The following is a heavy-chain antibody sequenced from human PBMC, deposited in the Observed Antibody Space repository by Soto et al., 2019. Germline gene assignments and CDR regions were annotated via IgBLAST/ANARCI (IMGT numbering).Heavy chain of an antibody. CDR3: ARGPSSLTRFDY. CDR1: GFTFSSYA. Sequence: GVSLRLSCAASGFTFSSYAMHWVRQAPGKGLELVAVISYDGSNKYYADSVKGRFTISRDNSKNTLYLQMNSLRAEDTAVYYCARGPSSLTRFDYWGQGTLVTVSS. J-gene: IGHJ4*02. D-gene: IGHD2-2*01. CDR2: ISYDGSNK. V-gene: IGHV3-30-3*01.